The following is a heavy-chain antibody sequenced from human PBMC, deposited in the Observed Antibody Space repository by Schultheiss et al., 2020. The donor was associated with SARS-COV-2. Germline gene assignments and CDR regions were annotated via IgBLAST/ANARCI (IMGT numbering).Heavy chain of an antibody. V-gene: IGHV3-23*01. CDR3: ARETGGGMDY. J-gene: IGHJ4*02. CDR1: GFTFSSYA. CDR2: ISGSGGST. D-gene: IGHD1-26*01. Sequence: GGSLRLSCAASGFTFSSYAMSWVRQAPGKGLEWVSAISGSGGSTYYADSVKGRFTISRDNAKDSLYLQMNSLGAEDTAVYYCARETGGGMDYWGQGTLVTVA.